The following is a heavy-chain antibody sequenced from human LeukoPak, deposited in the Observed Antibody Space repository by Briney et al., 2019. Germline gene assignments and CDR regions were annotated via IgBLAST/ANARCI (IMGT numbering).Heavy chain of an antibody. Sequence: GGSLRLSCAASGLTFSIYNMNWVRQAPGKGLEWVSYISSGSSTIFYADSVKGRFTISRDNAKNSLYLQMNSLRAEDTAVYYCASDPAVDYWGQGTLVTVSS. V-gene: IGHV3-48*01. J-gene: IGHJ4*02. CDR3: ASDPAVDY. CDR1: GLTFSIYN. CDR2: ISSGSSTI.